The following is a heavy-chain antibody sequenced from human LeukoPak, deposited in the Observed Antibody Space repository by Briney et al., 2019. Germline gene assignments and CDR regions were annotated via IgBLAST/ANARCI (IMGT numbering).Heavy chain of an antibody. Sequence: GGSLRLPCAASGFTFSGSAMHWVRQASGKGLEWVGRIRSKANSYATAYAASVKGRFTISRDDSKNTAYLQMNSLKTEDTAVYYCTSPPYSSGWYGGYWGQGTLVTVSS. CDR2: IRSKANSYAT. J-gene: IGHJ4*02. CDR3: TSPPYSSGWYGGY. D-gene: IGHD6-19*01. V-gene: IGHV3-73*01. CDR1: GFTFSGSA.